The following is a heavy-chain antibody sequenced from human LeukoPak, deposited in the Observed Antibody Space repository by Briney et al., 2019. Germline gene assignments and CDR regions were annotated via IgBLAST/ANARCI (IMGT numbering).Heavy chain of an antibody. CDR1: GGSMSNYY. CDR2: VYNSGNT. J-gene: IGHJ4*02. D-gene: IGHD1-14*01. CDR3: ARGVGILPNY. Sequence: SETLSLTCTVSGGSMSNYYWNWVRQSPGEGLEWIGYVYNSGNTNYNPSLKSRVTISVDASKRQFSLKLSSVSTADTAVYYCARGVGILPNYWGQGILVSVSS. V-gene: IGHV4-59*01.